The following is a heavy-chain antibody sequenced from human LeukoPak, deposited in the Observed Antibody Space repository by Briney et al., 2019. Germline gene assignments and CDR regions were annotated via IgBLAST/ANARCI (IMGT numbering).Heavy chain of an antibody. Sequence: GGSLRLSCVASGFTFSSYGIHWVRQAPGKGLEWVSAISNNGGYTYYADSVQGRFTISRDNSKSTLCLQMNSLRAEDTAVYYCAKQLGYCSDGSCYFPYWGQGTLVTVSS. D-gene: IGHD2-15*01. V-gene: IGHV3-23*01. CDR1: GFTFSSYG. CDR3: AKQLGYCSDGSCYFPY. CDR2: ISNNGGYT. J-gene: IGHJ4*02.